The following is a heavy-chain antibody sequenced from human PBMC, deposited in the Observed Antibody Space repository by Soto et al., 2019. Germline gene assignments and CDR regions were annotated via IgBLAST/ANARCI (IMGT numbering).Heavy chain of an antibody. V-gene: IGHV3-23*01. J-gene: IGHJ4*02. CDR3: ATDRVMTTVTAHDY. CDR1: GFTFSSYA. D-gene: IGHD4-4*01. CDR2: ISGGGGST. Sequence: EVQLLESGGGLVQPGGSLRLSCAASGFTFSSYAMSWVRQAPGKGLAWVSGISGGGGSTDYAESVRGRFTISRDNSKNTLYRQMNRLTAEDTAVYYCATDRVMTTVTAHDYWAQGTLVTVSS.